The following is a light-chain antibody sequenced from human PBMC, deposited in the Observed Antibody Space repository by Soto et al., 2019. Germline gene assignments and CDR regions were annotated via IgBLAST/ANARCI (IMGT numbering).Light chain of an antibody. J-gene: IGLJ2*01. Sequence: QSALTQPASVSGSPGQSITISCTGTSSDIGGYNYVSWYQQHPGKAPKLLIYEVSNRPSGVSNRFSGSKSGNTASLTIFGLQTEDEADYFCSSYTSRSTLVFGGGTKLTV. V-gene: IGLV2-14*01. CDR3: SSYTSRSTLV. CDR2: EVS. CDR1: SSDIGGYNY.